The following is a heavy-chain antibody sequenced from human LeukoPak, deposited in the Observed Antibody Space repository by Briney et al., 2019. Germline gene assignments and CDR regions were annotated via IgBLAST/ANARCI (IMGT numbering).Heavy chain of an antibody. D-gene: IGHD3-22*01. CDR1: GYTFTSYG. V-gene: IGHV1-18*01. CDR3: ARGDLRITMIVVVQLPPDY. Sequence: ASVKVSCKASGYTFTSYGISWVRQAPGQGLEWMGWISAYYGNTNYAQKLQGRVTMTTDTSTSTAYMELRSLRSDDTAVYYCARGDLRITMIVVVQLPPDYWGQGTLVTVSS. CDR2: ISAYYGNT. J-gene: IGHJ4*02.